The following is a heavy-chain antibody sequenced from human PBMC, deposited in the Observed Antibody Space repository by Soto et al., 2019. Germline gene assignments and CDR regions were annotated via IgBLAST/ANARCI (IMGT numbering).Heavy chain of an antibody. CDR1: GGSFRDNY. V-gene: IGHV4-34*01. CDR3: ATSFWFGTQTEI. CDR2: ISPSGTT. Sequence: QVQLQQWGAGLLKPSETLSLSCAVSGGSFRDNYWTWFRQPPGKGLEWIGEISPSGTTKYTPSHKRRATTPVDTSKTQISLEVTSVTAADTSVYYCATSFWFGTQTEIWGQGTLVTVSS. J-gene: IGHJ4*02. D-gene: IGHD3-10*01.